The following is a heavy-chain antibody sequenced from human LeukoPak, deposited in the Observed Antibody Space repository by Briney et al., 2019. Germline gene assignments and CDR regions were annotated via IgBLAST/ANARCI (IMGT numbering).Heavy chain of an antibody. J-gene: IGHJ5*02. D-gene: IGHD2-2*02. CDR1: ADTFSSFA. Sequence: SVKVSCKASADTFSSFAISWVRQAPGQGPEWMGRIIHFVDGTQYAQKIQGRVTITADKSTATAYMELSRLRSDDPAAYYCARGDIVVLPAGIPHNWFDPWGQGTLVTVSS. CDR2: IIHFVDGT. V-gene: IGHV1-69*04. CDR3: ARGDIVVLPAGIPHNWFDP.